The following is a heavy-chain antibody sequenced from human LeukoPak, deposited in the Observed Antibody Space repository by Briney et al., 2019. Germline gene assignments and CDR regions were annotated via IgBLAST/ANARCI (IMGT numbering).Heavy chain of an antibody. CDR1: GLTLSNAW. J-gene: IGHJ4*02. V-gene: IGHV3-15*01. D-gene: IGHD1-14*01. CDR2: IKRKSDGGTT. CDR3: TTELDVRPNHY. Sequence: GGSLRLSCAPSGLTLSNAWMSWVRQAPGNGLEWVGRIKRKSDGGTTDYAAPVKGRFTISRDDSKNTLYLQMNSLKSEDTAVYYCTTELDVRPNHYWGQGTLVTVSS.